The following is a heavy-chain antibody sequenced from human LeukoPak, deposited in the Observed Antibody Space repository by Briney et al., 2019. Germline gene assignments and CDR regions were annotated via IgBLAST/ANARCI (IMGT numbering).Heavy chain of an antibody. CDR2: IYTSGST. Sequence: SKTLSLTCTVSGGSISSYYWSWIRQPAGKGLEWIGRIYTSGSTNYNPSLKSRVTMSVDTSKNQFSLKLSSVTAADTAVYYCAGSVAFGRSNPPRHFDYWGQGTLVTVSS. D-gene: IGHD4-4*01. CDR1: GGSISSYY. V-gene: IGHV4-4*07. CDR3: AGSVAFGRSNPPRHFDY. J-gene: IGHJ4*02.